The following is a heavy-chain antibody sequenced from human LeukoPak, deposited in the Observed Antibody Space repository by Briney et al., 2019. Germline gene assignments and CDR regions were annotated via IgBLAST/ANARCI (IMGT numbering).Heavy chain of an antibody. V-gene: IGHV1-18*01. CDR1: GYTFTSYA. J-gene: IGHJ4*02. CDR3: ARDQLWLVQPRSANLNFDY. D-gene: IGHD6-19*01. CDR2: ISVYNGNT. Sequence: GASVKVSSKASGYTFTSYAISWVRQAPGQGLEWMGWISVYNGNTNFAQKLQGRVTMTADTSTSTAYMELRSLRSDDTAVYYCARDQLWLVQPRSANLNFDYWGQGTLVTVSS.